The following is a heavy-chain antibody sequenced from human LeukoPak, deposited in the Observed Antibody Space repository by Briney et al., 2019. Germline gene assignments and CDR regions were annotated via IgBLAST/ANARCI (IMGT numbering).Heavy chain of an antibody. V-gene: IGHV1-69*05. D-gene: IGHD5-24*01. CDR2: IIPIFGTA. CDR1: RGTFSSYA. Sequence: SVKVSCKASRGTFSSYAISWVRQAPGQGLEWMGRIIPIFGTANYAQKFQGRVTITTDESTSTAYMELSSLRSEDTAVYYCATTRGSYYYYYMDVWGKGTTVTVSS. J-gene: IGHJ6*03. CDR3: ATTRGSYYYYYMDV.